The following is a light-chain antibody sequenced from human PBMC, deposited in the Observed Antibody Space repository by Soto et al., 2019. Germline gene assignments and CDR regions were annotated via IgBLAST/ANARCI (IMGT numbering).Light chain of an antibody. J-gene: IGLJ3*02. CDR2: LNSDGSH. CDR3: QTWGTGSWV. Sequence: QLVLTQSPSASASLGASVKLTCTLSSGHSNYAIAWHQQQPEKGPRYLMKLNSDGSHSKGDGIPDRFSGSSSGAERYLTISSRQSEDEADYYCQTWGTGSWVFGGGTKLTVL. CDR1: SGHSNYA. V-gene: IGLV4-69*01.